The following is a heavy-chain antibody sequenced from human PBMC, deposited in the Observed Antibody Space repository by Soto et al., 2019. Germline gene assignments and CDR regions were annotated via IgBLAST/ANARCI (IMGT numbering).Heavy chain of an antibody. CDR1: GFTFSSYW. J-gene: IGHJ4*02. Sequence: GGSLRLSCAASGFTFSSYWMHWVRQAPGKGLVWVSRINSDESSTSYADSVKGRFTISRDNAKNTLYLQMNSLRAEDTAVYYCARVMARRLPYFDYWGQGTLVTVSS. D-gene: IGHD2-15*01. CDR3: ARVMARRLPYFDY. CDR2: INSDESST. V-gene: IGHV3-74*01.